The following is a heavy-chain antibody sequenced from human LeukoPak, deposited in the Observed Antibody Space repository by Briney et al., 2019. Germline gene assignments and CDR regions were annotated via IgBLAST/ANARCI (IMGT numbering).Heavy chain of an antibody. D-gene: IGHD4-17*01. V-gene: IGHV3-7*01. J-gene: IGHJ5*02. CDR3: VRDLGYGALDP. Sequence: GGSLRLSCAASGFTFTSYWMNWVRQAPRKGLEWVALINPDGSQTNYVDSVKGRFTISRDNAENSLYLQMNSLRAEDTAVYYCVRDLGYGALDPWGQGTLVTVSS. CDR2: INPDGSQT. CDR1: GFTFTSYW.